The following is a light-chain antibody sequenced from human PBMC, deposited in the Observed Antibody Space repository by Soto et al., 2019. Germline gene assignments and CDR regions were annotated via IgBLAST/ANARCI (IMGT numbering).Light chain of an antibody. J-gene: IGKJ1*01. V-gene: IGKV3-20*01. CDR3: QQYGSSPPT. Sequence: EIVLTQSPGTLSLSPGEKATLFCRASQSVSSSYLAWYQQKPGQAPRLLIYHASSRATGIPDRFSGSGSGTDFTLTISRLEPEDFAVYYCQQYGSSPPTFGQGTKVEIK. CDR2: HAS. CDR1: QSVSSSY.